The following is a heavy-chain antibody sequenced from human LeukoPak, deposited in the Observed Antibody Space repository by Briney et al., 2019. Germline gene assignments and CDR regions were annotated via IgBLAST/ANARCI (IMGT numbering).Heavy chain of an antibody. Sequence: ASVKVSCKASGGTFSSYAISWVRQAPGQGLGWMGGIIPIFGTANYAQKFQGRVTITADKSTSTAYMELSSLRSEDTAVYYCARVRSRLRPNYFDYWGQGTLVTVSS. V-gene: IGHV1-69*06. CDR2: IIPIFGTA. D-gene: IGHD5-12*01. CDR3: ARVRSRLRPNYFDY. CDR1: GGTFSSYA. J-gene: IGHJ4*02.